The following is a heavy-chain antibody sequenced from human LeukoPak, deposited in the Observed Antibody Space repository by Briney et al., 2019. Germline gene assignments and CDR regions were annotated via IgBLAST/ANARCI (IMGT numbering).Heavy chain of an antibody. CDR3: ARGWSSGYYNDAFDI. J-gene: IGHJ3*02. CDR1: GYSISSGYY. V-gene: IGHV4-38-2*02. D-gene: IGHD3-22*01. CDR2: IYHSGSA. Sequence: SETLSLTCTVSGYSISSGYYWGWIRQPPGKGLEWIGSIYHSGSAYYNPSLKSRVTISVDTSKNQFSLKLSSVTAADTAVYYCARGWSSGYYNDAFDIWGQGTMVTVSS.